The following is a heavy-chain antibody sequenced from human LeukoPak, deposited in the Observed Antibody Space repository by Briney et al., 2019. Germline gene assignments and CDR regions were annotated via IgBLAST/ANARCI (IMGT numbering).Heavy chain of an antibody. V-gene: IGHV4-59*01. D-gene: IGHD3-10*01. J-gene: IGHJ6*03. CDR3: ARGRSSMVRGYYYCYMDV. Sequence: PSETLSLTCTVSGGSISSYYWSWIRQPPGKGLEWIGYIYYSGSTNYNPSLKSRVTISVDTSKNQFSLKLSSVTAADTAVYYCARGRSSMVRGYYYCYMDVWGKGTTVTISS. CDR1: GGSISSYY. CDR2: IYYSGST.